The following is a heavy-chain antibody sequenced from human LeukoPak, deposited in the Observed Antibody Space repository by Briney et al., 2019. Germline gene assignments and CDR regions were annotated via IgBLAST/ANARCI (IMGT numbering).Heavy chain of an antibody. J-gene: IGHJ4*02. CDR2: VTGNGDTT. Sequence: GGSLRLSCAASGPTFRNYAMTWVRQAPGKGLEWVAVVTGNGDTTYYADSLKGRFTISRDNSRNTLYLQMNSLRAEDTAVYHCARNAADCTTSACYDSWGQGALVTVSS. CDR3: ARNAADCTTSACYDS. CDR1: GPTFRNYA. D-gene: IGHD2-8*01. V-gene: IGHV3-23*01.